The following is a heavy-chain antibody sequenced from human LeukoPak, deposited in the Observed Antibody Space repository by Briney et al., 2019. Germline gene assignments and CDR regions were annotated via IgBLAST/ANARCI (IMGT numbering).Heavy chain of an antibody. V-gene: IGHV1-18*01. CDR1: GYTFTSYG. D-gene: IGHD4-17*01. Sequence: GSVKVSCKASGYTFTSYGISWVRQAPGQGLEWMGWISAYNGNTNYAQKLQGRVTMTTDTSTSTAYMELRSLRSDDTAVYYCARHETDYGDYSRQDYWGQGTLVTVPS. J-gene: IGHJ4*02. CDR3: ARHETDYGDYSRQDY. CDR2: ISAYNGNT.